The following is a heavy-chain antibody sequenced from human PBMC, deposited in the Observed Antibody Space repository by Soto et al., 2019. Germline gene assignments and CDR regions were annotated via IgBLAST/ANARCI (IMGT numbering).Heavy chain of an antibody. V-gene: IGHV1-3*01. CDR2: INAGNGNT. D-gene: IGHD3-22*01. Sequence: ASVKVSCKASGYTFTSYAMHWVRQAPGQRLEWMGWINAGNGNTKYSQKFQGRVTITRDTSASTAYMELSSLRSEDTAVYYCARESFNVVVIPNWFEPWGQGTLVTVSS. J-gene: IGHJ5*02. CDR1: GYTFTSYA. CDR3: ARESFNVVVIPNWFEP.